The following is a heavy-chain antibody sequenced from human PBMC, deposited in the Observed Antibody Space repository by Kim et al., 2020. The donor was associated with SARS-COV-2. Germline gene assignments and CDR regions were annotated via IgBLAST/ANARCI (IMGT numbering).Heavy chain of an antibody. J-gene: IGHJ4*02. CDR1: GFTLTDYY. V-gene: IGHV3-11*06. CDR3: ARDSGGCSSSEDF. D-gene: IGHD6-6*01. Sequence: GGSLRLSCVASGFTLTDYYMNWIRQAPGKGLEWVSYLSSGGNYTKYAESVKGRFTISRNNDKNSLYLQIGSLRAEDSAVYYCARDSGGCSSSEDFLGQG. CDR2: LSSGGNYT.